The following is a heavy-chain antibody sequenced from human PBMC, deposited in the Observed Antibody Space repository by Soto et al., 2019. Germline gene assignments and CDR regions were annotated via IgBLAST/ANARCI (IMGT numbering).Heavy chain of an antibody. CDR2: IYYSGST. CDR1: GGSISSSSYY. Sequence: SETLSLTCTVSGGSISSSSYYWGWIRQPPGKGLEWIGSIYYSGSTYYNPSLKSRVTISVDTSKNQFSLKLSSVTAADTAVYYCARQVSGAFDPWGQGTLVTVSS. D-gene: IGHD6-19*01. J-gene: IGHJ5*02. CDR3: ARQVSGAFDP. V-gene: IGHV4-39*01.